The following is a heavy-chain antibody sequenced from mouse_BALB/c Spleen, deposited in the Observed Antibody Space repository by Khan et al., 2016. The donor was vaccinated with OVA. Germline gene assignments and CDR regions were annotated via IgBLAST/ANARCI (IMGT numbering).Heavy chain of an antibody. CDR3: AKNRNGYFDY. Sequence: QVQLQQSGPGLVQPSQSLSITCTVSGFSLTNYGVHWVRQSPGKGLEWLGVIWSGGITDYNETFLSRLSISKDISKSQVFLKMNKLQANDTAIYYCAKNRNGYFDYWGQGTTLTVSS. D-gene: IGHD1-1*02. J-gene: IGHJ2*01. CDR1: GFSLTNYG. V-gene: IGHV2-2*02. CDR2: IWSGGIT.